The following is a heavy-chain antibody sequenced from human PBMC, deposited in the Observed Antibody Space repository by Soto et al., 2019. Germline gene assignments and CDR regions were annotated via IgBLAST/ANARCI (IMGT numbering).Heavy chain of an antibody. V-gene: IGHV3-7*01. CDR3: AKDSAGFLGTLTTP. CDR1: GFTFSNYW. D-gene: IGHD3-16*01. Sequence: PGGSLRLSCAASGFTFSNYWMNWVRQAPGKGLEWVANIKQDGSEKYYVDSVKGRFTISRDNAKNTLYLQMNSLRAEDTAVYYCAKDSAGFLGTLTTPWGQGTLVTVSS. CDR2: IKQDGSEK. J-gene: IGHJ4*02.